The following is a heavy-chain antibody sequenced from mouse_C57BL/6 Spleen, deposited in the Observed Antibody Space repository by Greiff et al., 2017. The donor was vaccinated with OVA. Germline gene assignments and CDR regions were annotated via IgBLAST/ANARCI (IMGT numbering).Heavy chain of an antibody. J-gene: IGHJ2*01. D-gene: IGHD1-1*01. CDR3: ARAFITTVVAPPDY. Sequence: VQLQQSGPELVKPGASVKIPCKASGYTFTDYNMDWVKQSHGKSLEWIGDINPNNGGTIYNQKFKGKATLTVDKSSSTAYMELRSLTSEDTAVYYCARAFITTVVAPPDYWGQGTTLTVSS. V-gene: IGHV1-18*01. CDR1: GYTFTDYN. CDR2: INPNNGGT.